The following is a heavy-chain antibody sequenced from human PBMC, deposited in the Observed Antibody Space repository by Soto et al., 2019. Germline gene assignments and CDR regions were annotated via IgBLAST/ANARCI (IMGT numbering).Heavy chain of an antibody. J-gene: IGHJ4*02. CDR1: GYTFANYG. Sequence: QVELKQSGAAVKKPAASVKVSCRASGYTFANYGITWVRQAPGQGLQWMGWISGHDGKTKSNKNLQGRITMTTDTSTSTADLELKNLKSEDTAIYYCARDSAFLFGSTGYFDYWGQGTLVSVSS. CDR2: ISGHDGKT. CDR3: ARDSAFLFGSTGYFDY. V-gene: IGHV1-18*04. D-gene: IGHD2-15*01.